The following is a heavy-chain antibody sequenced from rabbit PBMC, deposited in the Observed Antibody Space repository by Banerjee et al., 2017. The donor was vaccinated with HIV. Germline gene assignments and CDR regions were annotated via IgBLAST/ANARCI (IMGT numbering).Heavy chain of an antibody. D-gene: IGHD6-1*01. CDR2: IEASSAVT. V-gene: IGHV1S43*01. Sequence: QSLEESGGDLVQPGASLTLTCTASGFTLSSYYMCWVRQAPGKGLELVACIEASSAVTWYASWVNGRFTISRSTSLNTVDLKMTSLTAADTATYFCAGGGYANWVFNLWGPGTLVTVS. J-gene: IGHJ4*01. CDR1: GFTLSSYY. CDR3: AGGGYANWVFNL.